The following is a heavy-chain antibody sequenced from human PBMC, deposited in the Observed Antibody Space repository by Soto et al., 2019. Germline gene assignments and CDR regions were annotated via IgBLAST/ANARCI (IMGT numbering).Heavy chain of an antibody. CDR3: ARDKLGSSSWYVNYCDY. CDR2: IWYDGSNK. V-gene: IGHV3-33*01. Sequence: QVQLVESGGGVVQPGRSLRLSCAASGFTFSSYGMHWVRQAPGKGLEWVAVIWYDGSNKYYADSVKGRFTISRDNSKNTLYLQMNSLRAEDTAVYYCARDKLGSSSWYVNYCDYWGQGTLVTVSS. CDR1: GFTFSSYG. D-gene: IGHD6-13*01. J-gene: IGHJ4*02.